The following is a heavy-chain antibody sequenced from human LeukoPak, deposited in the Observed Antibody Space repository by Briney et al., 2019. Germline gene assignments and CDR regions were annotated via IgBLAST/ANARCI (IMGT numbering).Heavy chain of an antibody. CDR3: AKEAIPAAILYYYYMDV. CDR2: ISDSGGST. Sequence: GGSLRLSCAASGFTFSSYEMNWVRQAPGKGLEWVSAISDSGGSTYYAVSVKGRFTVSRDNSKNTLYLQMNSLRAEGTAIYYCAKEAIPAAILYYYYMDVWGKGTTVTVSS. V-gene: IGHV3-23*01. J-gene: IGHJ6*03. D-gene: IGHD2-2*01. CDR1: GFTFSSYE.